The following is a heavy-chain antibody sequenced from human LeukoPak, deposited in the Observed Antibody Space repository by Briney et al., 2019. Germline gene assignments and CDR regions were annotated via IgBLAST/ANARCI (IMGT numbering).Heavy chain of an antibody. CDR1: GGSISSSSYY. CDR2: IKHDGSEK. Sequence: ETLSLTCTVSGGSISSSSYYWGWIRQPPGKGLEWVANIKHDGSEKYYVDSVKGRFTISRDNAKNSLYLQMNSLRAGDTAVYYCARGRDVFWFDPWGQGTLVTVSS. J-gene: IGHJ5*02. CDR3: ARGRDVFWFDP. D-gene: IGHD3-10*02. V-gene: IGHV3-7*01.